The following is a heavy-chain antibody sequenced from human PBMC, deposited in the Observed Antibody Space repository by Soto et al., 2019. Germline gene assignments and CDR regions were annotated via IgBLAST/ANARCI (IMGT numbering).Heavy chain of an antibody. D-gene: IGHD3-9*01. CDR2: IIPILGIA. CDR1: GGTFSSYT. Sequence: QVQLVQSGAEVKKPGSSVKVSCKASGGTFSSYTISWVRQAPGQGLEWMGRIIPILGIANYAQKFQGRVTITADKSTSTAYMELSSLRSEDTAVYYCASGLPYYDILTGPSENGDYFDYWGQGTLVTVSS. J-gene: IGHJ4*02. V-gene: IGHV1-69*02. CDR3: ASGLPYYDILTGPSENGDYFDY.